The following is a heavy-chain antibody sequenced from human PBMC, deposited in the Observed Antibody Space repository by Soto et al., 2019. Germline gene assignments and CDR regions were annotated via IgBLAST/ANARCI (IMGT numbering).Heavy chain of an antibody. Sequence: GGSPRLSCAASGFTFSSYAMSWVRQAPGKGLEWVSAISGSGDSTYYADSVKGRFTISRDNSKNTLYLQMNSLRAEDTAVYYGAKGTDIVVVPAATFDYWGQGTLVTVSS. D-gene: IGHD2-2*01. J-gene: IGHJ4*02. CDR2: ISGSGDST. CDR1: GFTFSSYA. V-gene: IGHV3-23*01. CDR3: AKGTDIVVVPAATFDY.